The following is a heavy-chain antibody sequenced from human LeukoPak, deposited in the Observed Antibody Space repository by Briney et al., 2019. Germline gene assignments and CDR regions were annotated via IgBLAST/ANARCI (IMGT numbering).Heavy chain of an antibody. Sequence: PSQTLSLTCAISGDNVSSNSATWSWIRQSPSRGLEWLGRTYNRSKWYSDHAVSVRSRLTINPDTSKNQFSLQLSSVTPDDTAVYYCARGVGAARKVFDYWGQGTLVTVSS. CDR1: GDNVSSNSAT. CDR3: ARGVGAARKVFDY. D-gene: IGHD3-10*01. CDR2: TYNRSKWYS. V-gene: IGHV6-1*01. J-gene: IGHJ4*02.